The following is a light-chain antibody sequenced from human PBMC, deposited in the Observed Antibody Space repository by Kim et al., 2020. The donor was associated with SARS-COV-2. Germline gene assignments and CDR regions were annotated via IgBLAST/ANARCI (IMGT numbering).Light chain of an antibody. J-gene: IGKJ2*01. CDR3: QQDYNLPVT. V-gene: IGKV3D-7*01. CDR1: QSVSSSY. CDR2: GAS. Sequence: PGERVTLSCRASQSVSSSYLTWYQQKPGQAPRLLIYGASTRATSIPARFSGSGSGTDFTLTISSLQPEDFAVYYCQQDYNLPVTFGQGTKLE.